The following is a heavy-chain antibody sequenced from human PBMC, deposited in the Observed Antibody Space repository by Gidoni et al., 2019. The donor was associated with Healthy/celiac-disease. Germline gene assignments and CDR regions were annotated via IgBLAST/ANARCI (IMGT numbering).Heavy chain of an antibody. Sequence: QVQLVQSGAEVKKPGSSVKVSCKASGGTFSSYTISWVRQAPGQGLEWMGRIIPILGIANYAQKFQGRVTITADKSTSTAYMELSSLRSEDTAVYYCASMVRGVGRGYWGQGTLVTVSS. CDR1: GGTFSSYT. CDR2: IIPILGIA. V-gene: IGHV1-69*02. D-gene: IGHD3-10*01. CDR3: ASMVRGVGRGY. J-gene: IGHJ4*02.